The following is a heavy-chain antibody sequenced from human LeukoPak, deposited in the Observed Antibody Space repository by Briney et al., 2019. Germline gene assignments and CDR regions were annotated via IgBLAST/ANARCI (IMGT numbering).Heavy chain of an antibody. J-gene: IGHJ4*02. CDR2: MNPNSGNT. CDR3: LGGDSSGYYPSY. V-gene: IGHV1-8*02. Sequence: GASVKVSCKASGYTFTSYGISWVRQATGQGLEWMGWMNPNSGNTGYAQKFQGRVTMTRNTSISTAYMELSSLRSEDTAVYYCLGGDSSGYYPSYWGQGTLVTVSS. CDR1: GYTFTSYG. D-gene: IGHD3-22*01.